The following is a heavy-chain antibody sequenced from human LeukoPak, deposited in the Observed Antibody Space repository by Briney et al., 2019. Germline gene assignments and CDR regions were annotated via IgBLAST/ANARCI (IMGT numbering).Heavy chain of an antibody. CDR2: IYYSGST. V-gene: IGHV4-59*06. J-gene: IGHJ4*02. Sequence: PSETLSLTCTVSGGSISSYYWTWIRQHPGKGLEWIGYIYYSGSTSYNPSLKSRVTISVDTSKNQFSLKLTSVTAADTAVYKCAREVVSVEGAGYYFDSWGQGILVTVSS. D-gene: IGHD1-26*01. CDR1: GGSISSYY. CDR3: AREVVSVEGAGYYFDS.